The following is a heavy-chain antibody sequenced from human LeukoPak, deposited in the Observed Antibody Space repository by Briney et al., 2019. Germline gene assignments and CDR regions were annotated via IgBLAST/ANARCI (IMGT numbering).Heavy chain of an antibody. J-gene: IGHJ4*02. CDR3: ARDMWGTFDY. D-gene: IGHD7-27*01. CDR1: GFTFSDFW. V-gene: IGHV3-74*01. Sequence: GGSLRLSCAASGFTFSDFWMHWVRQAPGKGPVWVSRIRPDGTDASYADSVKGRFTISRDNARNTLFLQNSSLRDEDTAVYYCARDMWGTFDYWGQGTLVTVSS. CDR2: IRPDGTDA.